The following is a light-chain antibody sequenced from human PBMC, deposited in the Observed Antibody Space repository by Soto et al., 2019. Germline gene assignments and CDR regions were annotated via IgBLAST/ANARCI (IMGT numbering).Light chain of an antibody. CDR1: QSFSSY. CDR2: DAS. V-gene: IGKV3-11*01. Sequence: ETVLTQSPATLPLSPGERATLSCRASQSFSSYLSWYQQKPGQAPRLLIYDASNRATGIPARFSGSGSGTDFTLTISSLEPEDFAVYYCQQYVTSRRTFGPGTKVDIK. J-gene: IGKJ1*01. CDR3: QQYVTSRRT.